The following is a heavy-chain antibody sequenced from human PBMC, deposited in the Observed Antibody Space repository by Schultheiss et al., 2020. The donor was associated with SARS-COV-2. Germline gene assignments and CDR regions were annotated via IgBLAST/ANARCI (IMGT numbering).Heavy chain of an antibody. Sequence: GGSLRLSCAASGFTFSSYAMHWVRQAPGKGLEWVAVISYDGSNKYYADSVKGRFTISRDNSKNTLYLQMNSLRAEDTAVYYCASDLRSFFDYWGQGTLVTVSS. CDR2: ISYDGSNK. CDR3: ASDLRSFFDY. V-gene: IGHV3-30*07. D-gene: IGHD6-13*01. CDR1: GFTFSSYA. J-gene: IGHJ4*02.